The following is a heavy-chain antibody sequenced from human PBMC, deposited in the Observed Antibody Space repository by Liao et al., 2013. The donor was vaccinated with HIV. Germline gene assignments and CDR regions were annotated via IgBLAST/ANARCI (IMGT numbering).Heavy chain of an antibody. CDR2: VYYSGST. CDR1: GGSISSYY. V-gene: IGHV4-59*01. J-gene: IGHJ3*02. D-gene: IGHD4-23*01. Sequence: QVQLQESGPGLVKPSETLSLTCSVSGGSISSYYWSWIRQPPGKGLEWVGNVYYSGSTNYNPSLKSRVSMSVDMSRSQFSLKLTSVTAADTAVYYCARVLTHHDYAGNHYAFDIWGQGTTVSVSS. CDR3: ARVLTHHDYAGNHYAFDI.